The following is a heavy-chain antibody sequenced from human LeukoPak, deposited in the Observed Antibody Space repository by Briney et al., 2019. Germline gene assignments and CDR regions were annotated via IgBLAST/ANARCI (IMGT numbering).Heavy chain of an antibody. J-gene: IGHJ4*02. CDR3: ARDTAAGSSQIDY. CDR2: IYYSGST. V-gene: IGHV4-39*07. CDR1: GGSISSSSYY. Sequence: SETLSLTCTVSGGSISSSSYYWGWIRQPPGKGLEWIGSIYYSGSTNYNPSLKSRVTISVDTSKNQFSLKLSSVTAADTAVYYCARDTAAGSSQIDYWGQGTLVTVSS. D-gene: IGHD6-13*01.